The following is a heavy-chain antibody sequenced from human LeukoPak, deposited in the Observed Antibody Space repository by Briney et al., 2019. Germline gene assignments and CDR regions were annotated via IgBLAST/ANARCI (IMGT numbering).Heavy chain of an antibody. D-gene: IGHD1-26*01. V-gene: IGHV3-33*06. CDR3: AKKVVVGATSPYSDFQD. CDR2: IWYDGSNK. Sequence: GGSLRLSCAASGFIFSNYGMHWVRQAPGKGLEWVALIWYDGSNKYYTDSVKGRLTISRDNSKNTLYLQMNSLRAEDTALYYCAKKVVVGATSPYSDFQDWGQGTLVTVSS. CDR1: GFIFSNYG. J-gene: IGHJ1*01.